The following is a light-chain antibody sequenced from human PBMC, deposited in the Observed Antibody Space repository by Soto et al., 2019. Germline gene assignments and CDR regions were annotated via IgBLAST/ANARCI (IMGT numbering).Light chain of an antibody. Sequence: EIVMTQSPATLSVSPGERATLSCRASQSVSSKLAWYQQKPGQAPRLLIYDASTRATGIPARFSGSGSGTEFTLTISSLQSEDFAVYYCQHYNNWPPWTFGQGTKVEIK. CDR3: QHYNNWPPWT. CDR1: QSVSSK. CDR2: DAS. J-gene: IGKJ1*01. V-gene: IGKV3-15*01.